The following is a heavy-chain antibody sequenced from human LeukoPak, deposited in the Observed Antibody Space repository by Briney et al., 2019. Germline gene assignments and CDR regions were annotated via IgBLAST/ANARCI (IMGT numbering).Heavy chain of an antibody. J-gene: IGHJ4*02. CDR1: GGSIGSSNW. D-gene: IGHD5-18*01. Sequence: SETLSLTCAVSGGSIGSSNWWSWVRQPPGKGLEWIGEIFHSGSTNYNPSLKSRVTISVDKSKNQFSLKLSSVTAADTAVYYCARAPPRRGYSYGYLAAGTYFDYWGQGTLVTVSS. V-gene: IGHV4-4*02. CDR2: IFHSGST. CDR3: ARAPPRRGYSYGYLAAGTYFDY.